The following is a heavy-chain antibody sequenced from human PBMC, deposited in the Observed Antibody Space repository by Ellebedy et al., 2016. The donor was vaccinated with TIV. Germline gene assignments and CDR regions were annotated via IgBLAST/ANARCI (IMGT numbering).Heavy chain of an antibody. CDR2: ISTGGGRT. Sequence: GESLKISCAASGFSFSSYAMGWVRQTPVKGLEWVSVISTGGGRTYYANSVKGRFTLSRDDSKNMVYLQMNSLRVEDTAVYFCAKDNYMWGGQYYFDSWGQGALVTVSS. J-gene: IGHJ4*02. CDR1: GFSFSSYA. V-gene: IGHV3-23*01. CDR3: AKDNYMWGGQYYFDS. D-gene: IGHD3-16*01.